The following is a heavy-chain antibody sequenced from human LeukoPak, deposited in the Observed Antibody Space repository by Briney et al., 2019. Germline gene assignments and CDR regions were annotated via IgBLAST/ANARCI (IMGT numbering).Heavy chain of an antibody. V-gene: IGHV3-21*01. CDR2: ISSSSSNI. CDR3: ARDPPGAHFDY. Sequence: GGSLRLSCTASGFPFISYSMNWVRQAPGKGLEWVSYISSSSSNIFYADSFKGRFTISRDNAQNSLYLQMNSLRVEDTAVYYCARDPPGAHFDYWGQGTLVTVSS. D-gene: IGHD7-27*01. CDR1: GFPFISYS. J-gene: IGHJ4*02.